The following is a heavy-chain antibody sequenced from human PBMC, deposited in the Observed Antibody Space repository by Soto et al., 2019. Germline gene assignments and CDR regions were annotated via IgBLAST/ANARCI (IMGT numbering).Heavy chain of an antibody. Sequence: QITLKESGPTLVKPTQTLTLTCTFSGFSLSTRGVGVGWICQPPEKALEWLALFYWNDDKRYSPSLKSRLTITNDTSKNQVLLTRTIVDPVDTATYYCGHRVYCGGDCIDYGGQGTLVTVSS. CDR2: FYWNDDK. CDR3: GHRVYCGGDCIDY. CDR1: GFSLSTRGVG. V-gene: IGHV2-5*01. J-gene: IGHJ4*02. D-gene: IGHD2-21*02.